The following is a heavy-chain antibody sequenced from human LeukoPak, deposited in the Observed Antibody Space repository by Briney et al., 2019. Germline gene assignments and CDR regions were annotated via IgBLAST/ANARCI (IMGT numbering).Heavy chain of an antibody. CDR2: ISYDGSNK. D-gene: IGHD1-26*01. CDR1: GFTFSSYG. CDR3: AKDSSGSYEGWFDP. J-gene: IGHJ5*02. Sequence: GGSLRLSCAASGFTFSSYGIHWVRQAPAKGLEWVAVISYDGSNKYYADSVKGRFTISRDNSKNTLYLQMNSLRAEGTAVYYCAKDSSGSYEGWFDPWGQGTLVTVSS. V-gene: IGHV3-30*18.